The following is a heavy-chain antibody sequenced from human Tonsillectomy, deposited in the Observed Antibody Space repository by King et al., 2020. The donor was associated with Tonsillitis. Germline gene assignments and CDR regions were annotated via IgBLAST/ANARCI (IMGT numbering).Heavy chain of an antibody. V-gene: IGHV3-30*04. CDR3: ARDYPNYYFDY. J-gene: IGHJ4*02. Sequence: QLVQSGGGVVQPGRSLRLSCAASAFSFSSYAMHWVRQAPGKGLEWVAFISYDGSNKYYADSVKGRFTISRDYSENTLSLQMNSLRTEDTAVYYCARDYPNYYFDYWGQGTLVTVSS. CDR2: ISYDGSNK. CDR1: AFSFSSYA.